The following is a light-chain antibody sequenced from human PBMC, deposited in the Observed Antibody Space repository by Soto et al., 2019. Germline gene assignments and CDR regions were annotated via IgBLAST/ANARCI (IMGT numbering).Light chain of an antibody. Sequence: QSVLTQPPSASGTPGQRVTISCSGSSSNIGSNTVNWYQQLPGTAPKLLIYSNNQRPSGVPVRFSGSKSGTSASLAISGLQSEDEADYYCAAWDDSLNGLDVFGTGTKLTVL. V-gene: IGLV1-44*01. CDR2: SNN. CDR3: AAWDDSLNGLDV. J-gene: IGLJ1*01. CDR1: SSNIGSNT.